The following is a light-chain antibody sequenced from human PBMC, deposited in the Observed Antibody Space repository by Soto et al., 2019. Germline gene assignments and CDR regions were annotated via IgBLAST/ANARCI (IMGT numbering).Light chain of an antibody. CDR3: AQSIQLPFP. V-gene: IGKV2D-29*01. J-gene: IGKJ3*01. Sequence: DVVMAQTPVSMSVTPGQPASISCKSSQSLLHSDGETYLYGYLQKPGQPPQLLIHEVSNRLSGVPDRFSGSWSRTECTLKISRVEAEEVGVYYCAQSIQLPFPVAPGTKVDI. CDR2: EVS. CDR1: QSLLHSDGETY.